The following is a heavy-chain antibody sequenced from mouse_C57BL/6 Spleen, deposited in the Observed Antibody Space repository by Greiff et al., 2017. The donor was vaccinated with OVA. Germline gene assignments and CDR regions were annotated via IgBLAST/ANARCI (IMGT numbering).Heavy chain of an antibody. CDR2: IYPGSGNT. CDR3: AREGVTTVVDYYFDY. CDR1: GYTFTDYY. D-gene: IGHD1-1*01. J-gene: IGHJ2*01. V-gene: IGHV1-76*01. Sequence: VQLQQSGAELVRPGASVKLSCKASGYTFTDYYINWVKQRPGQGLEWIARIYPGSGNTYYNEKFKGKATLTAEKSSSTAYMQLSSLTSEDSAVYFCAREGVTTVVDYYFDYWGQGTTLTVSS.